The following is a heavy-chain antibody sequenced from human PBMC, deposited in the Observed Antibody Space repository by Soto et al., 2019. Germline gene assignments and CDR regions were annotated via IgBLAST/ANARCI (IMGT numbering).Heavy chain of an antibody. CDR2: IIPIFGTA. CDR3: ARDGGRHSGGIDY. J-gene: IGHJ4*02. Sequence: QVQLVQSGAEVKKPRSSVKVSCKASGGTFSSYSINWVRQAPGQGLEWMGEIIPIFGTANYAQKFQGRVTITADVSTSTAYMELSSLRSEDTAVYYCARDGGRHSGGIDYWGQGTLVTVSS. D-gene: IGHD1-26*01. V-gene: IGHV1-69*01. CDR1: GGTFSSYS.